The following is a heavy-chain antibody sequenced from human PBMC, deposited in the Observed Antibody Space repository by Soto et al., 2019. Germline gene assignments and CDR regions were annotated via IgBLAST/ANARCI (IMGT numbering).Heavy chain of an antibody. CDR2: IDWDDDK. D-gene: IGHD2-15*01. CDR3: SRIHGYCSGGSCYSNSWFDP. Sequence: SGPTLVNPTQTLTLTCTFSGFSLSTSGMCVSWIRQPPGKALEWLARIDWDDDKYYSTSLKTRLTISKDTSKNQVVLTMTNMDPVDTATYYCSRIHGYCSGGSCYSNSWFDPWGQGTLVTVSS. CDR1: GFSLSTSGMC. V-gene: IGHV2-70*11. J-gene: IGHJ5*02.